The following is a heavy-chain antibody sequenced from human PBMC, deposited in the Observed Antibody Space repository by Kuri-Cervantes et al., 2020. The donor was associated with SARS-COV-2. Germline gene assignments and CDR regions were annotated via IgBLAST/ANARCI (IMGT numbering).Heavy chain of an antibody. CDR2: IDPSDSYT. D-gene: IGHD2-21*02. CDR3: ARLRICGGDCSPSFDY. Sequence: GESPKISCKGSGYSFSSYWINWARQMPGKGLEWMGRIDPSDSYTNYSPSFQGHVTISADKSISTAYLQWSSLKASDTAMYYCARLRICGGDCSPSFDYWGQGTLVTVSS. V-gene: IGHV5-10-1*01. J-gene: IGHJ4*02. CDR1: GYSFSSYW.